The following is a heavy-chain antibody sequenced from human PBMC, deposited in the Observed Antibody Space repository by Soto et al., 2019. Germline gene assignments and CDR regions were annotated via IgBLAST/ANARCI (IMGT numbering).Heavy chain of an antibody. D-gene: IGHD2-2*01. CDR1: GFTFISYW. CDR3: ARSVVPAVDSWYYYYYMDV. V-gene: IGHV3-7*01. J-gene: IGHJ6*03. Sequence: PGGSLRLSCAASGFTFISYWMSWVRQAPGKGLEWVANIKQDGSEKYYVDSVKGRFTISRDNAKNSLYLQMNSLRAEDTAVYYCARSVVPAVDSWYYYYYMDVWGKGTTVTVSS. CDR2: IKQDGSEK.